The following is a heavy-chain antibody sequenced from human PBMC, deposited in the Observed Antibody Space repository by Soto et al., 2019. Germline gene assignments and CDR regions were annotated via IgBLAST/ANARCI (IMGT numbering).Heavy chain of an antibody. CDR1: GGTFSSLG. Sequence: QVQLVQSGAEVKRPGSSVKVSCEASGGTFSSLGFIWVRQAPGQGLEWMGGIIPISGRTTFAPKFLGRVTITADESTRTTYMELTAPTSDDTAIYYSATRGTQGRWLDVADYWGQAALLTVSS. J-gene: IGHJ4*02. D-gene: IGHD5-12*01. CDR3: ATRGTQGRWLDVADY. CDR2: IIPISGRT. V-gene: IGHV1-69*01.